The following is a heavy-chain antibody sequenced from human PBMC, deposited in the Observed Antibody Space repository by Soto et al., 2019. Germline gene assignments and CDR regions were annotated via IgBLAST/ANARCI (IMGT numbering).Heavy chain of an antibody. CDR1: GFTFSSYA. CDR3: AKVGGTAMVIGMSWDY. CDR2: ISGSGGST. V-gene: IGHV3-23*01. D-gene: IGHD5-18*01. Sequence: GGSLRLSCAASGFTFSSYAMSWVRLAPGTGLEWVSVISGSGGSTYYADSVKGRFTISRGNSKNKLYLQMNSLRAEDTAVYYCAKVGGTAMVIGMSWDYWGQGTLVTVSS. J-gene: IGHJ4*02.